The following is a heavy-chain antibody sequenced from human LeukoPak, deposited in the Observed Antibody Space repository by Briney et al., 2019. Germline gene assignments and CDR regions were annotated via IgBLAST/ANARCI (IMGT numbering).Heavy chain of an antibody. J-gene: IGHJ4*02. V-gene: IGHV3-53*01. Sequence: GSLRLSCAASGFTVSSNYMSWVRQAPGKGLEWVSVIYSGGSTYYADSVKGRFTISRDNSKNTLYLQMNSLRAEDTAVYYCARQPALTHSHFDYWGQGTLVTVSS. CDR3: ARQPALTHSHFDY. CDR2: IYSGGST. CDR1: GFTVSSNY.